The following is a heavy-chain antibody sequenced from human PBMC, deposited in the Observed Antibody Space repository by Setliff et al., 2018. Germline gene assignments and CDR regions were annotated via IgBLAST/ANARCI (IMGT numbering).Heavy chain of an antibody. CDR1: GFAFSDFS. D-gene: IGHD6-19*01. CDR3: ARDPVALDY. Sequence: LRLSCTDSGFAFSDFSGNWVRQAPGKGLEWIAYISSRSTTIKYAESVRGRFTVSRDNAKSTLYLQMTSLRVDDTAVYYCARDPVALDYWGQGTLVTVSS. CDR2: ISSRSTTI. V-gene: IGHV3-48*04. J-gene: IGHJ4*02.